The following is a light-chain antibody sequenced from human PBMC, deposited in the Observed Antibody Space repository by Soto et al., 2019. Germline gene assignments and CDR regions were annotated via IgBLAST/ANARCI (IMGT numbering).Light chain of an antibody. Sequence: IQLTQSPSTLSASVGDRVTITCRASQSVDNWLAWYQQKPGRAPNLLIYDASNLETGVPSRFSDSGFGTEFTLTIGSLKPDDFATYYCQQYRSFPWAFGQGTKVEVK. CDR1: QSVDNW. CDR2: DAS. J-gene: IGKJ1*01. V-gene: IGKV1-5*01. CDR3: QQYRSFPWA.